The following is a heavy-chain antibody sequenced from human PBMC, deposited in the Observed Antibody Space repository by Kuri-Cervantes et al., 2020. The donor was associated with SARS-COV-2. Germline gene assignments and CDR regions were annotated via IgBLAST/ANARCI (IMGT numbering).Heavy chain of an antibody. CDR3: ARDPGGLDAFDI. Sequence: ASVKVSCKASGYTFSAYYMHWVRQAPGQGLEWMGRINPNSGGTNYAQKFQGRVTMTRDTSTSTAYMELSRLRSDDTAVYYCARDPGGLDAFDIWGQGTMVTVSS. D-gene: IGHD4-23*01. J-gene: IGHJ3*02. CDR2: INPNSGGT. CDR1: GYTFSAYY. V-gene: IGHV1-2*06.